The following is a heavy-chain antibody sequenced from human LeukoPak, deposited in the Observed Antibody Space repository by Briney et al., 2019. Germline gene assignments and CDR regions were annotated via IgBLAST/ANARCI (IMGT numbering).Heavy chain of an antibody. Sequence: GGSLRLSCAASEFTFSSYAMNWVRQAPGKGLEWVSYISSSSSTIYYADSVKGRFTISRDNAKNSLYLQMNSLRAEDTAVYYCAVGSGTYDYWGQGTLVTVSS. V-gene: IGHV3-48*01. D-gene: IGHD1-14*01. J-gene: IGHJ4*02. CDR3: AVGSGTYDY. CDR2: ISSSSSTI. CDR1: EFTFSSYA.